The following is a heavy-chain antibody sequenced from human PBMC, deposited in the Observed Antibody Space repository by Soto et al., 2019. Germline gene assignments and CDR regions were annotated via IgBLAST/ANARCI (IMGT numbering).Heavy chain of an antibody. CDR3: ARGDDEIAASPTDY. V-gene: IGHV1-18*01. CDR1: GGTFSSYA. J-gene: IGHJ4*02. Sequence: ASVKVSCKASGGTFSSYAISWVRQAPGQGLEWMGWISAYNGNTNYAQKPQGRVTMTTDTSTSTAYMELRSLRSDDTAVYYCARGDDEIAASPTDYWGQGTLVTVSS. D-gene: IGHD6-6*01. CDR2: ISAYNGNT.